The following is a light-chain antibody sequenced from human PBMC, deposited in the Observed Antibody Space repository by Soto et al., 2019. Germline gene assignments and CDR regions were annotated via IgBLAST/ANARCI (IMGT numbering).Light chain of an antibody. Sequence: DIRMTQSPSSLSASVVGIVTISVRASQSIGRYLHWYQQKPGKAPQLLIYAASSLHTGVPTRFSGSGSGTDFTLTINSLQTEDFATYYCQQSYRTPFFGPGTKVDIK. CDR3: QQSYRTPF. J-gene: IGKJ3*01. V-gene: IGKV1-39*01. CDR1: QSIGRY. CDR2: AAS.